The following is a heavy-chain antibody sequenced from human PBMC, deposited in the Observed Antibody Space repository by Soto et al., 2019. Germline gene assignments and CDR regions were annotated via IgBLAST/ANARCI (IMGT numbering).Heavy chain of an antibody. CDR2: LSRGDER. V-gene: IGHV4-4*02. Sequence: QVQLQESGPGLVKPSETLSLTCTVSGAPITTTKWWAWVRLPPGKGLEWIGELSRGDERSSNPSREXXFTTSLGESTNRVSLKLTSVPAADTAIYYCATQTISYTWGVWGRGTSVTVSS. J-gene: IGHJ6*02. CDR1: GAPITTTKW. D-gene: IGHD3-16*01. CDR3: ATQTISYTWGV.